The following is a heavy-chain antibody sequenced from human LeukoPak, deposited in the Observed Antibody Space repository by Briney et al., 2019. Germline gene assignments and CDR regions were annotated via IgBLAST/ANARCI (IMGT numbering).Heavy chain of an antibody. CDR1: GFTFSSYA. J-gene: IGHJ3*02. CDR3: AKDRRRYFEEHDAFDI. Sequence: GGSLRLSCAASGFTFSSYAMHWVRQAPGKGLEWVAVISYDGSNKYYADSVKGRFTISRDNSKNTLYLQMNSLRAEDTAVYYCAKDRRRYFEEHDAFDIWGQGTMVTVSS. V-gene: IGHV3-30-3*01. D-gene: IGHD3-9*01. CDR2: ISYDGSNK.